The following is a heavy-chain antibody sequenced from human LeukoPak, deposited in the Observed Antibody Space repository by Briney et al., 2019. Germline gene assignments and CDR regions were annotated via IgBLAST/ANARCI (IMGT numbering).Heavy chain of an antibody. D-gene: IGHD4-17*01. CDR3: ARDPADESYGDYYFDY. J-gene: IGHJ4*02. V-gene: IGHV1-69*05. CDR1: GGTFSSYA. CDR2: IIPIFGTA. Sequence: GASVKVSCKASGGTFSSYAISWVRQAPGQGLEWMGGIIPIFGTANYAQKFQGRVTITTDESTSTAYMELSSLRSEDTAVYYCARDPADESYGDYYFDYWGQGTLVTVSS.